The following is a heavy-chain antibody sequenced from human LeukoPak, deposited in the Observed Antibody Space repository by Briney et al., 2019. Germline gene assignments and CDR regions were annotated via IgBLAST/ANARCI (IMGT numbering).Heavy chain of an antibody. CDR3: ATPLDYNWNYNI. D-gene: IGHD1-7*01. V-gene: IGHV1-2*02. Sequence: ASVKVSCKASGYTFTGYYMHWVRQAPGQGLEWMGWINPNSGGTNYAQKFQGRVTMTRDTSISTAYMELSRLRSDDTAVYYCATPLDYNWNYNIWGQGTMVTVSS. J-gene: IGHJ3*02. CDR1: GYTFTGYY. CDR2: INPNSGGT.